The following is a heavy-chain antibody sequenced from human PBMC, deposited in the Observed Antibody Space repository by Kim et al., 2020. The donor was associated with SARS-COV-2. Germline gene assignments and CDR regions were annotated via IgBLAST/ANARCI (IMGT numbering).Heavy chain of an antibody. CDR2: IYYRGST. V-gene: IGHV4-39*01. CDR1: GGSINSGPYY. CDR3: ARLCPRSRPSFANNCAAGGFDW. D-gene: IGHD1-20*01. J-gene: IGHJ4*02. Sequence: SETLSLTCTVSGGSINSGPYYWGWIRQPPGKGLEWIGNIYYRGSTYYNPSLESRVTIFVDTSKNQFSLRLRSVTAADTALYYCARLCPRSRPSFANNCAAGGFDWWGQGTLVSVSS.